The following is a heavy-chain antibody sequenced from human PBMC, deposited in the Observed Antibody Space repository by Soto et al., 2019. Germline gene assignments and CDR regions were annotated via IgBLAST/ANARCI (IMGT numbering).Heavy chain of an antibody. J-gene: IGHJ5*01. CDR2: IYNGGTS. CDR3: ARDFYDSVGYTWFDS. Sequence: SETLSLTCTVSGGSIRSYYWSWIRQPPGKGLEWIGYIYNGGTSTHNPSLNGRVTISIDMSKKQFSLKLTSLTSADTAVYYCARDFYDSVGYTWFDSWSQGTLVTVSS. V-gene: IGHV4-59*01. CDR1: GGSIRSYY. D-gene: IGHD3-22*01.